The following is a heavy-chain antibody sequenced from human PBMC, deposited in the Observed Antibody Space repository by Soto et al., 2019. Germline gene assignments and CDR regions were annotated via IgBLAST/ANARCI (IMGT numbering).Heavy chain of an antibody. D-gene: IGHD3-3*01. V-gene: IGHV1-69*01. Sequence: CEASEGPFSSYSISLVRQLPRQGLEWMGGVIPIFATVKYAKKYQGNITITQGESTSTAYMELSSLRSEDTAVYYCARRNYFWSGYSSRYSAMDAWGQGTTVTVSS. J-gene: IGHJ6*02. CDR3: ARRNYFWSGYSSRYSAMDA. CDR2: VIPIFATV. CDR1: EGPFSSYS.